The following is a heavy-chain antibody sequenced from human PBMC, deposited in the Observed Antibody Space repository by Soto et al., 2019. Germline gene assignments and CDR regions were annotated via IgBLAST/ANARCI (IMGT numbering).Heavy chain of an antibody. CDR2: IWYDGSQR. CDR1: GFTFRNYG. J-gene: IGHJ4*02. Sequence: PGGSLRLSCAASGFTFRNYGMHWVRQAPGKGLEWVAVIWYDGSQRYYADSVKGRFTISRDTSKNTLDLQMNSLTDEDTAVYYCARDLGHFDSSGSYFDYWGQGTLVTVSS. D-gene: IGHD3-22*01. V-gene: IGHV3-33*01. CDR3: ARDLGHFDSSGSYFDY.